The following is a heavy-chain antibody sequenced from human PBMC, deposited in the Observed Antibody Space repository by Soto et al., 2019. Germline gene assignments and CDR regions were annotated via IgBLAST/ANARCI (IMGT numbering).Heavy chain of an antibody. V-gene: IGHV4-34*01. D-gene: IGHD3-10*01. J-gene: IGHJ5*02. CDR1: GGSFSGYY. CDR3: AREPTGEITSGYHAWFDL. Sequence: QVHLQQWGAGLLKPSETLSLTCADSGGSFSGYYWSWIRQPPGKGLEWIGEINHSGVTNYSPSLKSRVTISVDRYTKQFSLKLTSVTAADTAFYYCAREPTGEITSGYHAWFDLWGQGTLVTVSS. CDR2: INHSGVT.